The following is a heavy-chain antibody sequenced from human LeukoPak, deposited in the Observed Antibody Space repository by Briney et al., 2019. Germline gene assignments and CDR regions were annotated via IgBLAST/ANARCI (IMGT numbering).Heavy chain of an antibody. CDR1: GGFMTSYY. CDR3: AREGYFDTSGYFGY. CDR2: IYYSGST. Sequence: PSETLSLTCSVSGGFMTSYYWSWIRQTPVKGLEWIGYIYYSGSTNYNPSFRSRATISVDKSNNRFSLKLSAVTAADSAIYYCAREGYFDTSGYFGYWGQGILVTVSP. J-gene: IGHJ4*02. V-gene: IGHV4-59*01. D-gene: IGHD3-22*01.